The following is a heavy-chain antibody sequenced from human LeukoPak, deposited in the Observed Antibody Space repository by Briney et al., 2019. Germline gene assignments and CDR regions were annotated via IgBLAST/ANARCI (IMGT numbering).Heavy chain of an antibody. CDR2: IYHSGST. CDR3: ARRPWLWFGETHYYMDV. V-gene: IGHV4-59*08. CDR1: GGSISSYY. Sequence: SETLSLTCTVSGGSISSYYWSWVRQSPGKGLEWIGYIYHSGSTYYNPSLKSRVTISVDTSKNQFSLKLSSVTAADTAVYYCARRPWLWFGETHYYMDVWGKGTTVTVSS. J-gene: IGHJ6*03. D-gene: IGHD3-10*01.